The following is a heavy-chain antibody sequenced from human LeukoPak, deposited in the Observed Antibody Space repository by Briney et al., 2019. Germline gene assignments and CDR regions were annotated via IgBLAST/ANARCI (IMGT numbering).Heavy chain of an antibody. CDR3: ARGGSHDY. CDR2: ISYDGSNK. D-gene: IGHD2-15*01. J-gene: IGHJ4*02. Sequence: GGSLRLSCAASGFTFSSYAMHWVRQAPGKGMEWVAVISYDGSNKYYADSVKGRFTISRDNSKNTLYLQMNSLRAEDTAVYYCARGGSHDYWGQGTLVTVSS. CDR1: GFTFSSYA. V-gene: IGHV3-30-3*01.